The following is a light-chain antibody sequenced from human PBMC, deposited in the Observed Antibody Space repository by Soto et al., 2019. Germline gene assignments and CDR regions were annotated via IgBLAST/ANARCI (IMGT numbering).Light chain of an antibody. CDR2: GAS. Sequence: EIVMTQSPATLSVSPGERATLSCRASQRVGSNLAWYQQKPGQTPRLLIYGASTRATGIPARFSGSGSGTDFTLTISRLEPEDFAVYYCQQYSSSWTFGQGTKVDIK. V-gene: IGKV3-15*01. CDR3: QQYSSSWT. J-gene: IGKJ1*01. CDR1: QRVGSN.